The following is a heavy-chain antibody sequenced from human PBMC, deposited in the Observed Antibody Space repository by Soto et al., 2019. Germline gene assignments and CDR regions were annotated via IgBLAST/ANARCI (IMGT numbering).Heavy chain of an antibody. CDR3: AREGTAADFDH. Sequence: GGSLRLSCAASGFTFSTYWMHWVRQPPGKGLVWVSRINNDGSDTSYADSVKGRFTIFRDNAKNTLYLQMNSLRAEDTAVYYCAREGTAADFDHWGQGTLVTVSS. V-gene: IGHV3-74*01. CDR1: GFTFSTYW. J-gene: IGHJ4*02. D-gene: IGHD6-13*01. CDR2: INNDGSDT.